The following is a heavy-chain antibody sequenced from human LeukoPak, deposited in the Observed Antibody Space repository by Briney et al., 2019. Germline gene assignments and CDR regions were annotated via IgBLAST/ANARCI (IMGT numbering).Heavy chain of an antibody. V-gene: IGHV1-46*01. Sequence: ASVKVSCKASGYTFTSYYMHGVRQAPGQGLEWMGIINPSGGSTSYAQKFQGRVTMTRDMSTSTVYMELSSLRSEDTAVYYCARDLPGDFDFDYWGQGTLVTVSS. J-gene: IGHJ4*02. CDR3: ARDLPGDFDFDY. D-gene: IGHD2-21*02. CDR2: INPSGGST. CDR1: GYTFTSYY.